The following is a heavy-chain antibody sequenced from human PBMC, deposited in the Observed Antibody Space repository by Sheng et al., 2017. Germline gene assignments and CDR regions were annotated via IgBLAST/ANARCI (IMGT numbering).Heavy chain of an antibody. CDR3: ARGWELLYFDL. Sequence: QVQLVQSGAEVKKPGASVKVSCKASGYTFTTYGITWVRQAPGKGLEWMGWINTYNDNTNSAQKLQGRVTITADASTSTAYLDLSSLKSEDTAVYYCARGWELLYFDLWGQGTLVTVSS. CDR2: INTYNDNT. V-gene: IGHV1-18*01. J-gene: IGHJ4*02. D-gene: IGHD1-26*01. CDR1: GYTFTTYG.